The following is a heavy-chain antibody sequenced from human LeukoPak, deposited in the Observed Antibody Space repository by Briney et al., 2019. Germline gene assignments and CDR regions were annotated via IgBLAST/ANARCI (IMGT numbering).Heavy chain of an antibody. CDR2: IYYSGST. CDR1: GVSISSGGYY. V-gene: IGHV4-31*03. Sequence: SQTLSLTCTVSGVSISSGGYYWSWIRQHPGKGLEWIGYIYYSGSTYYNPSLKSRVTISVDTSKYQFSLKLSSVTAADTAVYYCARSPRSQPVDYWGQGTLVTVSS. D-gene: IGHD1-14*01. CDR3: ARSPRSQPVDY. J-gene: IGHJ4*02.